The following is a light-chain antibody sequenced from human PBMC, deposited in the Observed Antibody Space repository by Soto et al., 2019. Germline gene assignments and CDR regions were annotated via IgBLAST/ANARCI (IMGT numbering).Light chain of an antibody. CDR2: GAS. V-gene: IGKV3-20*01. Sequence: IVLTQSPGTLSLSPGERATLSCRASQSVSSPYLAWYQQKPGQAPRLLIFGASSRATGIPDRFSGSGSGTDFTLTISRLEPEDFAVYYCQQSHISPRTFGQGTKVDI. CDR3: QQSHISPRT. J-gene: IGKJ1*01. CDR1: QSVSSPY.